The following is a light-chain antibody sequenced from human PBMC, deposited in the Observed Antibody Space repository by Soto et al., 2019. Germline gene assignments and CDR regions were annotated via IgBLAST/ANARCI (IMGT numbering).Light chain of an antibody. J-gene: IGLJ2*01. Sequence: QAVVTQPPSASGSPGQSVTISCTGTSSDVGGYNYVSWYQQHPGKAPKLMIYEVTNRPSGVPDRFSGSKSGNTASLTVSGLQAEDEADYYCSSYAGSNSVVFGGGTKLTVL. CDR2: EVT. CDR1: SSDVGGYNY. V-gene: IGLV2-8*01. CDR3: SSYAGSNSVV.